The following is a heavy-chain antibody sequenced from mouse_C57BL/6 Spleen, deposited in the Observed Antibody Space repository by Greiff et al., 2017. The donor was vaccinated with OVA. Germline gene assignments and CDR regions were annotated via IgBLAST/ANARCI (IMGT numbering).Heavy chain of an antibody. CDR3: AIPCDGKGSAWFAY. D-gene: IGHD2-3*01. V-gene: IGHV1-64*01. CDR2: IHPNSGST. J-gene: IGHJ3*01. CDR1: GYTFTSYW. Sequence: QVQLQQPGAELVKPGASVKLSCKASGYTFTSYWMHWVKQRPGQGLEWIGMIHPNSGSTNYNEKFKSKATLTVDKSSSTAYMQLSSLTSEDSAVYYCAIPCDGKGSAWFAYWGQGTLVTVSA.